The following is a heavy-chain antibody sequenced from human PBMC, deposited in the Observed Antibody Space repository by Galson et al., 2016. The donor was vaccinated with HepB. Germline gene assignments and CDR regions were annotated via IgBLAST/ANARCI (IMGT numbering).Heavy chain of an antibody. J-gene: IGHJ3*02. CDR1: GYTFTAYA. V-gene: IGHV1-3*04. D-gene: IGHD2-8*02. Sequence: SVKVSCKASGYTFTAYAIHWVRQAPGQRLEWMAWINTAKGGTRYSQRLQGRVTLTRDTSATTASMELSSLRSEDTAVYYCARRLVGSYGNAFDIWGQGTLVTVSS. CDR2: INTAKGGT. CDR3: ARRLVGSYGNAFDI.